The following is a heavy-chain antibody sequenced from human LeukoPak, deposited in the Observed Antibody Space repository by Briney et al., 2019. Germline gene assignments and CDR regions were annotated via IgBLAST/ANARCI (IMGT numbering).Heavy chain of an antibody. CDR3: ARVRTVTDFDY. J-gene: IGHJ4*02. D-gene: IGHD4-17*01. Sequence: GGSLRLSCAASGFTFSSYAMIWVRQAPGKGLEWVSTITGGGDNTFYADSVTGRFTISRDNAKNSLYLQMNSLRAEDTAVYYCARVRTVTDFDYWGQGTLVTVSS. V-gene: IGHV3-23*01. CDR2: ITGGGDNT. CDR1: GFTFSSYA.